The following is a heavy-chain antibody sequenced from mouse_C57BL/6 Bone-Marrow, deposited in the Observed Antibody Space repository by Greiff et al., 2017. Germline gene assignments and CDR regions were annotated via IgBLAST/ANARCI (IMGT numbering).Heavy chain of an antibody. CDR2: FYPGGGCT. CDR1: GYTFTDYT. Sequence: VQLKQSGAELVKPGASVKLSCKASGYTFTDYTIHWVQQRSGQGLEWIGRFYPGGGCTKYNEKFKGKATLTADKSSSTVYMELSRLTSEDSAVYFGARHEGIPGPAMDYWGQGTSVTVAS. CDR3: ARHEGIPGPAMDY. J-gene: IGHJ4*01. V-gene: IGHV1-62-2*01. D-gene: IGHD3-2*02.